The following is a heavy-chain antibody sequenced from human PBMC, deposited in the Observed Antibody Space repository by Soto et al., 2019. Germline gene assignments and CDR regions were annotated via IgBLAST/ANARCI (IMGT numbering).Heavy chain of an antibody. J-gene: IGHJ4*02. V-gene: IGHV4-31*03. Sequence: SETLSLTCTVSGCSISSGGYDWSWIRQHPGKGLEWIGYMYHSGSTNYNPSLKSRVTISVDTSKNQFSLKLTSVTAADTAVYYCARDKITGLFDYWGQGTLVTVSS. CDR2: MYHSGST. CDR1: GCSISSGGYD. D-gene: IGHD2-8*02. CDR3: ARDKITGLFDY.